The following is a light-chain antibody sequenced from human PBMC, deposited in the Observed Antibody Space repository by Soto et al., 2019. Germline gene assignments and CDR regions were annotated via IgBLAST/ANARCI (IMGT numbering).Light chain of an antibody. V-gene: IGLV2-14*01. CDR2: DVS. CDR3: SSYTSSSTLEVV. J-gene: IGLJ2*01. Sequence: QSALTQPASVSGSPGQSITISCTGTSSDVGGYNYVSWYHQHPGKAPKLMIYDVSNRPSGVSNRFSGSKSGNTASLTISGLQAEDEADYYCSSYTSSSTLEVVFGGGTQLTVL. CDR1: SSDVGGYNY.